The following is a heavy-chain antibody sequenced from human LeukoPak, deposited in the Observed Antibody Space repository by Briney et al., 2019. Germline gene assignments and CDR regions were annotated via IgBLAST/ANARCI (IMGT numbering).Heavy chain of an antibody. CDR3: AREGSGRIQLWSPRPYYFDY. D-gene: IGHD5-18*01. V-gene: IGHV4-61*02. J-gene: IGHJ4*02. Sequence: SETLSLTCTVSGGSISSGSYYWSWIRQPAGKGLEWIGRIYTSGSTNYNPSLKSRVTISVDTSKNQFSLKLSSVTAADTAVYYCAREGSGRIQLWSPRPYYFDYWGQGTLVTVSS. CDR1: GGSISSGSYY. CDR2: IYTSGST.